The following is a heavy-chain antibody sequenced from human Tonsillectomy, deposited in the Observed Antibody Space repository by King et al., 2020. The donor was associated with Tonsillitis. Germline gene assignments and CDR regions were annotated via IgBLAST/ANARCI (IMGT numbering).Heavy chain of an antibody. J-gene: IGHJ4*02. Sequence: VQLQESGPGLVKPSQTLSLTCTVSGGSISSGGYYWSWIRQHPGKGLEWIGYIYYSGSTYYNPSLKSLVTISVDTSKNQFSLKLSSVTAADTAVYYCARAGVYCSSTSCSGWALDYWGQGTLVTVSS. V-gene: IGHV4-31*01. CDR2: IYYSGST. CDR3: ARAGVYCSSTSCSGWALDY. CDR1: GGSISSGGYY. D-gene: IGHD2-2*01.